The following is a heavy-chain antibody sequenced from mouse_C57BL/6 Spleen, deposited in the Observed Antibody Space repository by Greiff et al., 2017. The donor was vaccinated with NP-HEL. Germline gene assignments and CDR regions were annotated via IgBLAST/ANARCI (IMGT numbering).Heavy chain of an antibody. J-gene: IGHJ2*01. CDR1: GYTFTDYE. CDR2: IDPETGGT. Sequence: QVQLQQSGAELVRPGASVTLSCKASGYTFTDYEMHWVKQTPVHGLEWIGAIDPETGGTAYNQKFKGKAILTADKSSSTAYMELRSLTSEDSAVYYCTKGAIYYGNPFDYWGQGTTLTVSS. V-gene: IGHV1-15*01. D-gene: IGHD2-1*01. CDR3: TKGAIYYGNPFDY.